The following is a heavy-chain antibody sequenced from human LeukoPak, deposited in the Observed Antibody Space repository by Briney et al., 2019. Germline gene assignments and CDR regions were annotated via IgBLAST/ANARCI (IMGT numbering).Heavy chain of an antibody. CDR1: GGSFSGYY. Sequence: ASETLSLTCAVYGGSFSGYYWSWIRQPPGKGLEWIGEMHHSGSTNYKPSLKSRVTISRDTSKNQFSLRLSSVTAADTAMYYCARGSLPGYYFDFWGQGTLVTVSS. J-gene: IGHJ4*02. CDR3: ARGSLPGYYFDF. CDR2: MHHSGST. V-gene: IGHV4-34*01.